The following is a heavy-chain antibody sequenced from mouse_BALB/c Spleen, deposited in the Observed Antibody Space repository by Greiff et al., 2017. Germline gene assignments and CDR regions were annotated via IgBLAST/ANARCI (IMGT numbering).Heavy chain of an antibody. D-gene: IGHD1-2*01. CDR3: ASGIRPAWFAY. Sequence: LVKTGASVKISCKASGYSFTGYYMHWVKQSHGKSLEWIGYISCYNGATSYNQKFKGKATFTVDTSSSTAYMQFNSLTSEDSAVYYCASGIRPAWFAYWGQGTTLTVSS. CDR1: GYSFTGYY. J-gene: IGHJ2*01. CDR2: ISCYNGAT. V-gene: IGHV1S34*01.